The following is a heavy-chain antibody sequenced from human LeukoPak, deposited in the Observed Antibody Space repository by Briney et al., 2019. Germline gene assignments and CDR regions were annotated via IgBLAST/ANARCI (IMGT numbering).Heavy chain of an antibody. D-gene: IGHD5-18*01. Sequence: SETLSLTCAVYGGSFSGYYWSWIRQPPGKGLEWIGEINHSGSTNYNPSLKSRVTISVDTSKNQFSLKLSSVTAADTAVYYSASGMGHVDTAMVGDFDYWGQGTLVTVSS. V-gene: IGHV4-34*01. CDR3: ASGMGHVDTAMVGDFDY. CDR1: GGSFSGYY. CDR2: INHSGST. J-gene: IGHJ4*02.